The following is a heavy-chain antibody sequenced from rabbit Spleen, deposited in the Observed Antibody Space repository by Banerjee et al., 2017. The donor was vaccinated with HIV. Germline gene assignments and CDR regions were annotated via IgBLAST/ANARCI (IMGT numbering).Heavy chain of an antibody. CDR3: ARDAGTSFSTYGMDL. V-gene: IGHV1S40*01. J-gene: IGHJ6*01. D-gene: IGHD8-1*01. CDR1: GFSFSSSYY. CDR2: IYAGTIGST. Sequence: QSLEESGGDLVKPGASLTLTCTASGFSFSSSYYMCWVRQAPGKGLEWIACIYAGTIGSTYSASWAKGRFTCSKTSSTTVTLQMTSLTAADTATYFCARDAGTSFSTYGMDLWGPGTLVTVS.